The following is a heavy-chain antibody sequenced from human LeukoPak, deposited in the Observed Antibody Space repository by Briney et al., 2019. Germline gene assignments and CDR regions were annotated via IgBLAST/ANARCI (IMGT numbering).Heavy chain of an antibody. CDR2: IKPDGRDK. Sequence: GGSLRLSCTTYAFTFSNSWMSWVRQAPGKGLEWVANIKPDGRDKYYVDSVEGRFTISRDNAKNSLYLQMNSLRAEDTAVYSCSSGTPRYGDRVLNYWGQGTLVIVSS. J-gene: IGHJ4*02. CDR1: AFTFSNSW. CDR3: SSGTPRYGDRVLNY. D-gene: IGHD2-15*01. V-gene: IGHV3-7*01.